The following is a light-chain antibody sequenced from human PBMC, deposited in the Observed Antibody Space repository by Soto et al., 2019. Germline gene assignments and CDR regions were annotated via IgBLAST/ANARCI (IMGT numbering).Light chain of an antibody. Sequence: QSALTQAASVSGSPGQSITISCTGTSSDVGGYDYVSWYQQHPGKAPKLMIYEVSNRPSGVSYRFSGSKSGNTASLTISGLQAEDEADYYCSSYGGSNNYVLFGGGTKLTVL. CDR1: SSDVGGYDY. J-gene: IGLJ2*01. V-gene: IGLV2-14*01. CDR3: SSYGGSNNYVL. CDR2: EVS.